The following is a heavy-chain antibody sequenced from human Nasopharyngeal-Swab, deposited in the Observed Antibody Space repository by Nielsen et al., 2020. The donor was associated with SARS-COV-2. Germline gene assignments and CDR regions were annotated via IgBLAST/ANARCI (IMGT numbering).Heavy chain of an antibody. Sequence: GASLKISCAASGFTFSSYAMGWVRQAPGKGLEWVSAISGSGGSTYYADSVKGRFTISRDNSKKTLYLQMNSLKTEDTAVYYCARSYDSSGYYEYWGQGTLVTVSS. CDR2: ISGSGGST. CDR1: GFTFSSYA. J-gene: IGHJ4*02. V-gene: IGHV3-23*01. CDR3: ARSYDSSGYYEY. D-gene: IGHD3-22*01.